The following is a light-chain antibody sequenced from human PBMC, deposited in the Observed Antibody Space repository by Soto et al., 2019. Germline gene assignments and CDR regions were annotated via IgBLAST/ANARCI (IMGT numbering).Light chain of an antibody. CDR1: SSNIGAGYD. J-gene: IGLJ1*01. V-gene: IGLV1-40*01. CDR3: QSYDSSLSPYV. CDR2: GNS. Sequence: QSVLTRPPSVSGAPGQRVTISCTGSSSNIGAGYDVHWYQQLPGTAPKLLIYGNSNRPSGVPDRFSGSKSGTSASLAITGLQAEDEADYYCQSYDSSLSPYVFGTGTKLTVL.